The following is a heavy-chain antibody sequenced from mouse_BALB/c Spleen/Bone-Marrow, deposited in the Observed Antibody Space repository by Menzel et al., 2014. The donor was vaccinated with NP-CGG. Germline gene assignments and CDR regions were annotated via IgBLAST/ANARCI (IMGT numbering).Heavy chain of an antibody. CDR1: GFSLTSYG. V-gene: IGHV2-9*02. CDR3: ARVSSTMITTVFAY. D-gene: IGHD2-4*01. CDR2: IWAGGST. Sequence: VNLMESGPGLGPPSQSLSITCTVSGFSLTSYGVHWVRQPPGKGLEWLGVIWAGGSTNYNSALMSRLSISKDNSKSQVFLKMNSLQTDDAAMYYCARVSSTMITTVFAYWSQATPATVSA. J-gene: IGHJ3*01.